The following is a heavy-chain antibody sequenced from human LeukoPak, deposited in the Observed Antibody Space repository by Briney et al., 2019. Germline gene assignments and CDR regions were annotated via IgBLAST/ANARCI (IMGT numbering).Heavy chain of an antibody. Sequence: GGSLRLSCAASGFTLSSNYMSWVRQAPGKGLEWVSVIYSGGSTYYAESVKGRFTISRDNSKNTLYLQMNSLRAEDTAVYYCARAYYYYYMDVWGKGTTVTVSS. V-gene: IGHV3-66*02. J-gene: IGHJ6*03. CDR1: GFTLSSNY. CDR2: IYSGGST. CDR3: ARAYYYYYMDV.